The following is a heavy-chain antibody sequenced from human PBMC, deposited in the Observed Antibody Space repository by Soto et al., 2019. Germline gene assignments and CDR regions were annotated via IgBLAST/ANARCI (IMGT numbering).Heavy chain of an antibody. J-gene: IGHJ4*02. Sequence: SETLSLTCTVSGGSISSSSYYWGWIRQPPGKGLEWIGSIYYSGSTYYNPSLKSRVTISVDTSKNQFSLKLSSVTAADTAVYYCARHGPEYYYDSSGYYRIDYWGQGTLVTVSS. CDR3: ARHGPEYYYDSSGYYRIDY. CDR2: IYYSGST. V-gene: IGHV4-39*01. D-gene: IGHD3-22*01. CDR1: GGSISSSSYY.